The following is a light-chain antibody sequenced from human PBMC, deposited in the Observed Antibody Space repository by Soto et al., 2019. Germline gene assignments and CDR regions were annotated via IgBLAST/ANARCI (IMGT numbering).Light chain of an antibody. CDR2: DDT. CDR1: NIGAYS. Sequence: SYELTQPPSVSVAPGQPARITCGGNNIGAYSVYWYQQKPGQAPVLVVYDDTNRPSGIPGRFSGSNSGNTATLTISSVEAGDEAAYYCQVWDSDSDPSYVFGGGTKVTVL. J-gene: IGLJ1*01. CDR3: QVWDSDSDPSYV. V-gene: IGLV3-21*02.